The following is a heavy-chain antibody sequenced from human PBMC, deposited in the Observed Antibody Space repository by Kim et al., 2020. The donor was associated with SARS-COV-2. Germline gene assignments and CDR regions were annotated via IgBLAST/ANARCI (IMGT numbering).Heavy chain of an antibody. Sequence: GGSLRLSCVASGVSFTNAWMSWVRQAPGKGLEWVGRIISEAAGGTTAYAAPVGGRFTISRDDSKNTAYLDMDSLKTEDTAVYYCTTDPGDAYGFGPGFWGQGTPVTVSS. J-gene: IGHJ4*02. CDR3: TTDPGDAYGFGPGF. D-gene: IGHD3-16*01. CDR2: IISEAAGGTT. CDR1: GVSFTNAW. V-gene: IGHV3-15*01.